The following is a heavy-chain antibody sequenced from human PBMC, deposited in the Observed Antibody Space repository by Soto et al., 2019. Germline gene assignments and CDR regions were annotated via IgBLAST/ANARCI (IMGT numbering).Heavy chain of an antibody. V-gene: IGHV4-4*02. CDR1: FGSISSDNW. Sequence: PSETLSLTCAVSFGSISSDNWWSWVRQPPGKGLEWIGEIYHSGSTNYIPSLKSRVTISVDKSKNHFSLKLTSVTAADTAVYYCATSGGSTYGMDVWGQGTTVTVSS. CDR2: IYHSGST. J-gene: IGHJ6*02. D-gene: IGHD3-10*01. CDR3: ATSGGSTYGMDV.